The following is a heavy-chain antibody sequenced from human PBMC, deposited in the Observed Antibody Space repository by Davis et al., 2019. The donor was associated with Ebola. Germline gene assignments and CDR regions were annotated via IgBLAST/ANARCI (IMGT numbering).Heavy chain of an antibody. CDR2: ISAYNGNT. J-gene: IGHJ4*02. CDR3: AILEGYCSSTSCYTDLDY. V-gene: IGHV1-18*01. Sequence: ASVKVSCKASGYTFTSYGISWVRQAPGQGLEWMGWISAYNGNTNYAQKLQGRVTMTTDTSTSTAYMELRSLRSDDTAVYYCAILEGYCSSTSCYTDLDYWGQGTLVTVSS. D-gene: IGHD2-2*02. CDR1: GYTFTSYG.